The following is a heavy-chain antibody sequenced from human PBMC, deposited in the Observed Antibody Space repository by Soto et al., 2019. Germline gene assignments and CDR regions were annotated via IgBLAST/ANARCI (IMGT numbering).Heavy chain of an antibody. D-gene: IGHD6-19*01. Sequence: GSLRLSCAALGFTFSRYCMSLVPQAPGEGVGGVSGISGSGGSTYYADSVKGRFTISRDNSKNTLYLQMNSLRAEDTAVYYCAKDRKSGSGWYWDYWGQGTLVTVSS. CDR3: AKDRKSGSGWYWDY. CDR1: GFTFSRYC. V-gene: IGHV3-23*01. CDR2: ISGSGGST. J-gene: IGHJ4*02.